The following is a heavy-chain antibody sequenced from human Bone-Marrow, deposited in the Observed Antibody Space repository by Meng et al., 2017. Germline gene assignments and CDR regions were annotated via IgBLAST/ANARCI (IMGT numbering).Heavy chain of an antibody. D-gene: IGHD6-13*01. CDR1: GYNFPDYY. V-gene: IGHV1-2*06. CDR3: ARDEDISAAGKLFGDY. CDR2: IDPKNGDT. J-gene: IGHJ4*02. Sequence: ASVKVSCKPSGYNFPDYYIHWVRQAPGQGLEWMGRIDPKNGDTHYAQKFQGRVTMTGDTSISTAYMDLSGLRSDDTAVYYCARDEDISAAGKLFGDYWGLGTLVTVSS.